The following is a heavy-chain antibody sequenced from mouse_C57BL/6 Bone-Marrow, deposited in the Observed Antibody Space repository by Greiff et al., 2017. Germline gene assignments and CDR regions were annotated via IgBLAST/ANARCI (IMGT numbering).Heavy chain of an antibody. CDR3: ARRYYGSTLYWYFDV. Sequence: VQLQQSVAELVRPGASVKLSCTASGFNIKNTYMHWVKQRPEQGLEWIGRIDPANGNTKSAPKFQGKATITADASSNTAYLQLSSLTSVDTAIYYCARRYYGSTLYWYFDVWCTGTTVTVSS. J-gene: IGHJ1*03. V-gene: IGHV14-3*01. D-gene: IGHD1-1*01. CDR1: GFNIKNTY. CDR2: IDPANGNT.